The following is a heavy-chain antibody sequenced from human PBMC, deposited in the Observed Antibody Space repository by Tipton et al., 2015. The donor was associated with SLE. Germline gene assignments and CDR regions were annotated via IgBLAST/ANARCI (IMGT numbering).Heavy chain of an antibody. V-gene: IGHV4-38-2*01. D-gene: IGHD4-11*01. CDR1: GGSFSGYY. J-gene: IGHJ3*02. CDR2: MYNSGNT. Sequence: TLSLTCSVYGGSFSGYYWGWIRQPPGKGLEWIGSMYNSGNTFYNPSLKSRVTISLDMSKNQFSLKLSSVTAADTAVYYCATSFIYSDWGAFHIWGQGTMVTVSS. CDR3: ATSFIYSDWGAFHI.